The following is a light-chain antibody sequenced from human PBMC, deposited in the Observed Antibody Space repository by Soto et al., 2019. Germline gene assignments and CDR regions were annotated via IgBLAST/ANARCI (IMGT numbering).Light chain of an antibody. Sequence: SALRQPPSASGSPGQSVTISCTRTSSDVGGYNYVSWYQQHPGKAPQLVIYGVNKRASGVPDRFSGSKSGNTASLTVSGLQAEDEADYYCSSYAGSNILYVFGTGTKVTVL. CDR3: SSYAGSNILYV. CDR1: SSDVGGYNY. J-gene: IGLJ1*01. V-gene: IGLV2-8*01. CDR2: GVN.